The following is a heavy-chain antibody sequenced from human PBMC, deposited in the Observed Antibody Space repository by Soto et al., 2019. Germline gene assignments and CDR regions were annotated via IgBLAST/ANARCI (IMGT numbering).Heavy chain of an antibody. CDR2: IYYSGST. D-gene: IGHD3-10*01. V-gene: IGHV4-39*01. J-gene: IGHJ4*02. Sequence: QLQLQESGPGLVKPSETLSLTCTVSGGSISSSSYYWGWIRQPPGKGLEWIGSIYYSGSTYYNPSLKSRVTISVDTSKNQFSLKLGSVTAADTAGYYCATTQPDVLWFGECYFDYWGQGTLVTVSS. CDR1: GGSISSSSYY. CDR3: ATTQPDVLWFGECYFDY.